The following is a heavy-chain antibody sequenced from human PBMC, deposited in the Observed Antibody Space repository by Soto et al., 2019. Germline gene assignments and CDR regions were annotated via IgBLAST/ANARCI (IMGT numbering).Heavy chain of an antibody. CDR2: IWYDRRNK. J-gene: IGHJ4*02. CDR3: ARDLAIVPLPGY. V-gene: IGHV3-33*01. CDR1: GFTFSSYG. D-gene: IGHD3-22*01. Sequence: GGSLRLSCAASGFTFSSYGMHWVRQAPGKGLEWLAVIWYDRRNKYYADSVKGRFTISRDNSKNRLYVQMNSLRVEDTAVYYCARDLAIVPLPGYWGQGTLVTVSS.